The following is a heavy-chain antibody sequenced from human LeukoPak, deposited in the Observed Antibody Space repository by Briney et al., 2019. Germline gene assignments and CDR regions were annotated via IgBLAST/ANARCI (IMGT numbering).Heavy chain of an antibody. CDR2: ISYDGSNK. D-gene: IGHD4-17*01. V-gene: IGHV3-30*18. Sequence: GGSLRLSCAASGFTFSSYGMHWVRQAPGKGLEWVAVISYDGSNKYYADSVKGRFTISRDNSKNTLYLQMNSLRAEDTAVYYCAKDGDGDYPAYWGQGTLVTVSS. CDR1: GFTFSSYG. J-gene: IGHJ4*02. CDR3: AKDGDGDYPAY.